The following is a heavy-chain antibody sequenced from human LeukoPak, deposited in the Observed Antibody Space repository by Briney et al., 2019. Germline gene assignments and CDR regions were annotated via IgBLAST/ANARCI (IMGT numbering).Heavy chain of an antibody. Sequence: SETVSLTCTVSGGSMSSSSYCWGWIRQPPGKGLEWIGSIYYSGSTYYNPSLKSRVTISVDTSKNQFSLKLSSVTAADTAVYYCARQISGWFMIDYWGQGTLVTVSS. CDR1: GGSMSSSSYC. V-gene: IGHV4-39*01. J-gene: IGHJ4*02. D-gene: IGHD6-19*01. CDR3: ARQISGWFMIDY. CDR2: IYYSGST.